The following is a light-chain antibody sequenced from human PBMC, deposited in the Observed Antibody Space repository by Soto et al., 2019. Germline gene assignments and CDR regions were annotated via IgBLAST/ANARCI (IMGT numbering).Light chain of an antibody. V-gene: IGLV1-40*01. CDR1: TSNIGAPYD. CDR2: GDN. CDR3: QSYDISLHNYV. J-gene: IGLJ1*01. Sequence: QSVLTQPPSVSGAPGQRVSISCTGSTSNIGAPYDVHWYQHLPGTAPKLLIYGDNNRPSGVPDRFSGSKSGTSASLAITRLQAEYEADYYGQSYDISLHNYVFGTGTKVTVL.